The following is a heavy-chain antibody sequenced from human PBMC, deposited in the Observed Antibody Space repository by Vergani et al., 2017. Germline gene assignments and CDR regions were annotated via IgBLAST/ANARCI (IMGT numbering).Heavy chain of an antibody. CDR1: GGSISSGSYY. J-gene: IGHJ6*02. V-gene: IGHV4-61*02. D-gene: IGHD3-3*01. Sequence: QVQLQESGPGLVKPSQTLSLTCTVSGGSISSGSYYWSWIRQPAGKGLEWIGRIYTSGSTNYNPPLKSRVTISVDTSKNQFSLKLSSVTAAVTAVDYCARDRITIFGVVMNYGMDVWGQGTTVTVSS. CDR2: IYTSGST. CDR3: ARDRITIFGVVMNYGMDV.